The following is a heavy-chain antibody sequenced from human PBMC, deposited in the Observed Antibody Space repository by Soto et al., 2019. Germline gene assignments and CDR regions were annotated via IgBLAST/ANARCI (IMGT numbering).Heavy chain of an antibody. D-gene: IGHD6-6*01. J-gene: IGHJ4*02. CDR3: ARGQRYSSSDY. CDR2: IYPGDSNT. V-gene: IGHV5-51*01. Sequence: GESLKISCKASGYGFSGYWIGWVRQMPGKGLGWMGIIYPGDSNTKYSPSFQGQVTMTTDTSTSTAYMELRSLRSDDTAVYYCARGQRYSSSDYWGQGTLVTVSS. CDR1: GYGFSGYW.